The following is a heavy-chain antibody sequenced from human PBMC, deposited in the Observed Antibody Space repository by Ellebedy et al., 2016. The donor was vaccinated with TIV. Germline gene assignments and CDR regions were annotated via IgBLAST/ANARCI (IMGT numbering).Heavy chain of an antibody. CDR2: ISGSGGST. CDR3: AKGSGSYSAYYYGMDV. CDR1: GFTFSSYA. D-gene: IGHD3-10*01. Sequence: GESLKISXAASGFTFSSYAMSWVRQAPGKGLEWVSAISGSGGSTYYADSVKGRFTISRDTSKNTLYLQMNSLRAEDTAVYYCAKGSGSYSAYYYGMDVWGQGTTVTVSS. V-gene: IGHV3-23*01. J-gene: IGHJ6*02.